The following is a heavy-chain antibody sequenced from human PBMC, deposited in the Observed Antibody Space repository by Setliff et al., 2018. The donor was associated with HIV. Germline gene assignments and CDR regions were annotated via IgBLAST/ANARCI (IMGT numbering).Heavy chain of an antibody. CDR1: RGSFSDYY. D-gene: IGHD4-4*01. V-gene: IGHV4-34*01. CDR2: ISPSGST. CDR3: ARADSRRGAGYQYMDV. J-gene: IGHJ6*03. Sequence: PSETLSLTCVVYRGSFSDYYWTWIRQPPGKGLEWIGEISPSGSTNYNPSLRSRVALSMDTSKNQFSLRLSSVTAADTAIYYCARADSRRGAGYQYMDVWGKGTTVTVSS.